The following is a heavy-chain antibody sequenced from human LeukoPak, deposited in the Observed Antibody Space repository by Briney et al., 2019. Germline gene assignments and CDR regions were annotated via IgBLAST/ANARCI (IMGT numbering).Heavy chain of an antibody. Sequence: GESLKISCKGSGYSFTSYWIGWVRQMPGKGLEWMGIIYPGDSDTRYSPSFQGQVTISADKSISTAYLQWSSLKASDTAMYYCARRGIWFGEPYWYFDLWGRGTLVTVSS. CDR2: IYPGDSDT. V-gene: IGHV5-51*01. J-gene: IGHJ2*01. D-gene: IGHD3-10*01. CDR3: ARRGIWFGEPYWYFDL. CDR1: GYSFTSYW.